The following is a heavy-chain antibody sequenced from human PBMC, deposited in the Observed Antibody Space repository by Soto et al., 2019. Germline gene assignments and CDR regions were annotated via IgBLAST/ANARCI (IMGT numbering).Heavy chain of an antibody. J-gene: IGHJ4*02. Sequence: QVQLVESGGGVVQPGRSLRLSCAASGFTFSSYGMHWVRQAPGKGLEWVAVISYDGSNKYYADSVKGRFTISRDNSKNTLYLQMNSLRAEDTAVYYCAKDERLGYSYGVDYWGQGTLVTVSS. CDR2: ISYDGSNK. CDR1: GFTFSSYG. D-gene: IGHD5-18*01. V-gene: IGHV3-30*18. CDR3: AKDERLGYSYGVDY.